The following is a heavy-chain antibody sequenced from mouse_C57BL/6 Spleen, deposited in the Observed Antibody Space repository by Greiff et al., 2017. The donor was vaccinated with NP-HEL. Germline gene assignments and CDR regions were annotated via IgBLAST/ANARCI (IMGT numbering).Heavy chain of an antibody. Sequence: QVQLKESGPGLVQPSQSLSITCTVSGFSLTSYGVHWVRQSPGKGLEWLGVIWSGGSTDYNAAFISRLSISKDNSKSQVFFKMNSLQADDTAIYYCARSMMVTPDWYVDVWGTGTTVTVSS. V-gene: IGHV2-2*01. J-gene: IGHJ1*03. CDR2: IWSGGST. D-gene: IGHD2-3*01. CDR3: ARSMMVTPDWYVDV. CDR1: GFSLTSYG.